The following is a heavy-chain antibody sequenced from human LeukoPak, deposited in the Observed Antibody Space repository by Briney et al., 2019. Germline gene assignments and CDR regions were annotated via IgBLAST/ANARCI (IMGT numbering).Heavy chain of an antibody. J-gene: IGHJ6*04. D-gene: IGHD5-12*01. V-gene: IGHV4-31*03. CDR2: IYYSGST. CDR1: GGSISSGGYY. Sequence: SQTLSLTCTVSGGSISSGGYYWSWIRQHPGKGLEWIGYIYYSGSTYYNPSLKSRVTISVDTPKNQFSLKLSSVTAADTAVYYCASTPYSGYDYYYYGMDVWGKGTAVTVSS. CDR3: ASTPYSGYDYYYYGMDV.